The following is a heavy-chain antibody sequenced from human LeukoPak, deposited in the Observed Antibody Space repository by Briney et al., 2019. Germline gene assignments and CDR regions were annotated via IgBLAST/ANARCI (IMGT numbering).Heavy chain of an antibody. CDR3: ARGGYCSSTSCYEYYYYYMDV. CDR2: ISSSGSSI. V-gene: IGHV3-11*04. Sequence: GGSLRLSCAAAGFTFSDYYMSWIRQAPGKGLEWVSYISSSGSSIYNADSVKGRFTISRDNAKNSLYLQMNSLRAEDTAVYYCARGGYCSSTSCYEYYYYYMDVWGKGTTVTVSS. D-gene: IGHD2-2*01. CDR1: GFTFSDYY. J-gene: IGHJ6*03.